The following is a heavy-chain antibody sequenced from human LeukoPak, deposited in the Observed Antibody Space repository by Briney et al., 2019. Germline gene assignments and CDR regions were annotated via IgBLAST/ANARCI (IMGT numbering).Heavy chain of an antibody. CDR2: IYCGGST. Sequence: GGSLRLSCAVSGFTVSSNYMSWVRQPPGKGLEWVSVIYCGGSTYYADSVKGRFTISRHDSRDTLYLQMNSLRVEDTAVYYCARGHFATVTTRGGWYFDLWGRGTLVTVSS. CDR1: GFTVSSNY. V-gene: IGHV3-53*04. J-gene: IGHJ2*01. CDR3: ARGHFATVTTRGGWYFDL. D-gene: IGHD4-17*01.